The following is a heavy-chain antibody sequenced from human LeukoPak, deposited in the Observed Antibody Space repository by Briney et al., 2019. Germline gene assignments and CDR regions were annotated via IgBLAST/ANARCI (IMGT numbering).Heavy chain of an antibody. Sequence: SEILSLTCAVYGGSITGYYWSWIRQTPGRGLEWVGEIHYTGATSYNPSLTSRATISTDTSKNQFSLRLSSVTAADTAVCYCARGNILTGYCFDFWGQGALVTVSS. CDR1: GGSITGYY. CDR3: ARGNILTGYCFDF. D-gene: IGHD3-9*01. J-gene: IGHJ4*02. V-gene: IGHV4-34*01. CDR2: IHYTGAT.